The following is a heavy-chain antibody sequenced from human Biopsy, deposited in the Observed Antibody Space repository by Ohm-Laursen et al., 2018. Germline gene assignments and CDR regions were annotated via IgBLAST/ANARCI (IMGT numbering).Heavy chain of an antibody. Sequence: GSLRLSCSASGFTFHTYAMNWVRQAPGKGLEWVAHIDVSDYNTYYADSMRGRFTISRDNSKQMVHLEISSLTADDTAVYYCVKQWGGYNFDSWGQGTLVTVSS. D-gene: IGHD1-14*01. CDR3: VKQWGGYNFDS. CDR1: GFTFHTYA. J-gene: IGHJ5*01. CDR2: IDVSDYNT. V-gene: IGHV3-23*01.